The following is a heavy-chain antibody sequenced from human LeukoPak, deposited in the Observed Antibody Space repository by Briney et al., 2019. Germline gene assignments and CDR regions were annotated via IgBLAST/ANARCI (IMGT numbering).Heavy chain of an antibody. J-gene: IGHJ3*02. CDR1: GFTFSSYA. CDR2: ISGSGGST. V-gene: IGHV3-23*01. CDR3: AKGAVIVVVTNDAFDI. Sequence: GSLRLSCAASGFTFSSYAMSWVRQAPGKGLEWVSAISGSGGSTYYADSVKGRFTISRDNSKNTLYLQMNSLRAEDTAVYYCAKGAVIVVVTNDAFDIWGQGTMVTVSS. D-gene: IGHD2-21*02.